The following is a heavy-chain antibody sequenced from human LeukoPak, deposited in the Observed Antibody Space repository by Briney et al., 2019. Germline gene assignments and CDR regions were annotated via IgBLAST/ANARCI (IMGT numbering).Heavy chain of an antibody. CDR2: FDPEDGET. CDR1: GYTLTELS. D-gene: IGHD1-1*01. J-gene: IGHJ3*02. Sequence: ASVKVSCKVSGYTLTELSMHWVRQAPGKGLEWMGGFDPEDGETIYAQKFQGRVTMTEDTSTDTAYMELSSLRSEDTAVYYCARSRYNWNPRPDQAFDIWGQGTMVTVSS. V-gene: IGHV1-24*01. CDR3: ARSRYNWNPRPDQAFDI.